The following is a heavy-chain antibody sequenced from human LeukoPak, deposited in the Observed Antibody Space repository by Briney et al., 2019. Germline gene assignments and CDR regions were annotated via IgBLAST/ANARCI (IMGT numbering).Heavy chain of an antibody. V-gene: IGHV3-23*01. D-gene: IGHD1-14*01. Sequence: SGGSLRLSCAASGFTVSSNYMSWVRQAPGKGLEWVSAISGSGGSTYYADSVKGRFTISRDNSKNTLYLQMNSLRAEDTAVYYCAKDPGGDAFDIWGQGTMVTVSS. J-gene: IGHJ3*02. CDR1: GFTVSSNY. CDR2: ISGSGGST. CDR3: AKDPGGDAFDI.